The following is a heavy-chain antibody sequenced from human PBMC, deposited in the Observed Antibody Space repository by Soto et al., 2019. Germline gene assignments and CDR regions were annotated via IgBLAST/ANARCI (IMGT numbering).Heavy chain of an antibody. V-gene: IGHV3-21*06. Sequence: GGSLRVSCAASGFTFTRYSMNWVRQAPGKGLEWVSSISSTTNYIYYGDSMKGRFTISRDNAKNSLYLEMNSLRAEDTAVYYCARESEDLTSNFDYWGQGTLVTVS. CDR3: ARESEDLTSNFDY. CDR2: ISSTTNYI. J-gene: IGHJ4*02. CDR1: GFTFTRYS.